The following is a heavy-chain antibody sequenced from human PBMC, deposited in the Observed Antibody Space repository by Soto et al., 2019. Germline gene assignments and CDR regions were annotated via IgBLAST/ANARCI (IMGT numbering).Heavy chain of an antibody. CDR3: ARDVEIGYSSSWYVDV. Sequence: QVQLVESGGGVVQPGRSLRLSCAASGFTFSSYAMHWVRQARGKGLEWVAVISYDGSNKYYADSVKGRFTISRDNSKNTLYLQMNSLRAEDTAVYYCARDVEIGYSSSWYVDVWGQGTTVTVSS. V-gene: IGHV3-30-3*01. CDR1: GFTFSSYA. D-gene: IGHD6-13*01. CDR2: ISYDGSNK. J-gene: IGHJ6*02.